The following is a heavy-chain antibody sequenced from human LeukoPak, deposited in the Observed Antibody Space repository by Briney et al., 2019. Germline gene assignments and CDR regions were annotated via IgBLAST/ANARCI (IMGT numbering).Heavy chain of an antibody. V-gene: IGHV1-69*06. Sequence: SVKVSCKASGGTFSSYAISWVRPTPGQGLKCRVRIFLIFGTANYAQQFQGRVTITADKSTSTAYMELSSLRSEDTAVYYCATSPVGARPYYYYYMDVWGKGTTVTVSS. D-gene: IGHD1-26*01. J-gene: IGHJ6*03. CDR3: ATSPVGARPYYYYYMDV. CDR2: IFLIFGTA. CDR1: GGTFSSYA.